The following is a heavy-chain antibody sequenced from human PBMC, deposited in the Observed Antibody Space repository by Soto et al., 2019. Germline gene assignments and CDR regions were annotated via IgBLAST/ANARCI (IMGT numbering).Heavy chain of an antibody. V-gene: IGHV3-74*01. J-gene: IGHJ5*02. D-gene: IGHD4-17*01. CDR1: GFTFSSFW. Sequence: GGSLRLSCAASGFTFSSFWMHWVRQAPGKGLEWVSRASPDGTSTSYADSVKGRFTITRDNAKNTLYMQMNSLRAEDTAVYYCTRHGPGDYFLFDPWGQGTLVTVSS. CDR2: ASPDGTST. CDR3: TRHGPGDYFLFDP.